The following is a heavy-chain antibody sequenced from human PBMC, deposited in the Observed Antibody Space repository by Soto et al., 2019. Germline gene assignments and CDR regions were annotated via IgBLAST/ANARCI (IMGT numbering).Heavy chain of an antibody. V-gene: IGHV1-69*13. CDR3: ARALRQNYYYYGMDV. J-gene: IGHJ6*02. Sequence: ASVKVSCKASGGTFSSYAISWVRQAPGQGLEWMGGIIPIFGTANYAQKFQGRVTITADESTSTAYMELSSLRSEDTAVYYCARALRQNYYYYGMDVWGQGTTVTVSS. CDR2: IIPIFGTA. CDR1: GGTFSSYA.